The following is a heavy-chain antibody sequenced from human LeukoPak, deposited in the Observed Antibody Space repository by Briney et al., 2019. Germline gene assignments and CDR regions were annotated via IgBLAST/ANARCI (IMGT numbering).Heavy chain of an antibody. CDR2: INQDGSEK. CDR1: GFSFRTYW. V-gene: IGHV3-7*01. D-gene: IGHD1-1*01. CDR3: ARDRTTGTTGYYYYMDV. Sequence: PGGSLRLSCVVSGFSFRTYWMSWVRQAPGEGLEWVANINQDGSEKYYAHSVKGRFTISRDNAKNSLYLQMNSLRAEDTAVYYCARDRTTGTTGYYYYMDVWGKGTTVTISS. J-gene: IGHJ6*03.